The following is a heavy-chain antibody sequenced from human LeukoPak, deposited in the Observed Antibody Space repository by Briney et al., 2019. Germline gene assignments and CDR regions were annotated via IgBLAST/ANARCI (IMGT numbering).Heavy chain of an antibody. J-gene: IGHJ4*02. CDR3: AKDLSGWSQYFDY. CDR1: GFTFSSSA. V-gene: IGHV3-30*02. CDR2: IRYDGSNK. Sequence: PGGSLRLSCAASGFTFSSSAMHWVRQAPGKELEWVAFIRYDGSNKYYADSVKGRFTISRDNSKNTLYLQMNSLRAEDTAVYYCAKDLSGWSQYFDYWGQGTLVTVSS. D-gene: IGHD6-19*01.